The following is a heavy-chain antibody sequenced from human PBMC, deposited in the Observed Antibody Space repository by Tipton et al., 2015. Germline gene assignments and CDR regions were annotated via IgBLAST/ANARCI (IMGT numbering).Heavy chain of an antibody. CDR2: INPNNGDT. V-gene: IGHV1-2*02. J-gene: IGHJ4*02. CDR1: GYSFTGYY. Sequence: QVQLVQSGAEVKKPGASVKVSCKTSGYSFTGYYIHWVRQAPGQGLEWMGWINPNNGDTHYAQKFQDRVTVTRDTSISTAYMELRRLRSDDSAVYYCARDRSYYDTSGHAYWGQGTLVTVSS. CDR3: ARDRSYYDTSGHAY. D-gene: IGHD3-22*01.